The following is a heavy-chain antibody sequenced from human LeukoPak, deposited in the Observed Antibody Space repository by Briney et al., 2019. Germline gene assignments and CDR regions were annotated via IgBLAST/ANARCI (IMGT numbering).Heavy chain of an antibody. J-gene: IGHJ4*02. CDR3: GRGFSIVPAGIPDY. D-gene: IGHD2-2*02. CDR1: GFTFDDYG. CDR2: VNWNGGST. V-gene: IGHV3-20*04. Sequence: GSLRLSCAASGFTFDDYGMSWVRQAPGKGLEWISGVNWNGGSTGYADSVKGRFTISRDNAKNSLYLQMNSLRAEDTAVYYCGRGFSIVPAGIPDYWGLGTLVTVSS.